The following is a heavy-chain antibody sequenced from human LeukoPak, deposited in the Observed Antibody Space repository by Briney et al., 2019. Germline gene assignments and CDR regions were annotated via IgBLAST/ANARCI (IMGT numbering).Heavy chain of an antibody. CDR2: IYYSGST. Sequence: PSETLSLTCTVSGGSICSYYWSWIRQPPGKGLEWIGYIYYSGSTNYNTSLKSRVTISVDTSKNQFSLKLSSVTAADPAVYYCARVRARYYDFWSGYSTAFDYWGQGTLVTVSS. CDR1: GGSICSYY. D-gene: IGHD3-3*01. V-gene: IGHV4-59*01. J-gene: IGHJ4*02. CDR3: ARVRARYYDFWSGYSTAFDY.